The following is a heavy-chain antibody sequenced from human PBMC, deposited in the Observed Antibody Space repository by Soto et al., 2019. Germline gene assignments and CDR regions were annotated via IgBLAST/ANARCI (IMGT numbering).Heavy chain of an antibody. V-gene: IGHV4-39*01. J-gene: IGHJ4*02. D-gene: IGHD4-17*01. CDR1: GGSSRSTSYY. Sequence: QLQLQESGPGLVKASETLSLTCTVSGGSSRSTSYYWGWIRQAPGKGLEWIGSISYSGSTYYDPSPKSRGTISVDTSKKQFSLRLFSVTAADTAVYYCARQERSNAYGFDYWGQGTLVTVSS. CDR2: ISYSGST. CDR3: ARQERSNAYGFDY.